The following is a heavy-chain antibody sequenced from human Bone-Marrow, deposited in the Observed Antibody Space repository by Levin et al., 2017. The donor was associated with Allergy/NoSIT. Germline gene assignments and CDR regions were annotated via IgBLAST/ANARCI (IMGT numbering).Heavy chain of an antibody. Sequence: LSLTCAASGFTFSDHHMDWVRQAPGKGLEWVGRTRTKAKSYTTEYAASVRGRFTISRDDSKNSLYLQMDSLKTEDTALYYGARDGRFGESDFYYMDVWGKGTTVIVSS. D-gene: IGHD3-10*01. J-gene: IGHJ6*03. CDR1: GFTFSDHH. V-gene: IGHV3-72*01. CDR3: ARDGRFGESDFYYMDV. CDR2: TRTKAKSYTT.